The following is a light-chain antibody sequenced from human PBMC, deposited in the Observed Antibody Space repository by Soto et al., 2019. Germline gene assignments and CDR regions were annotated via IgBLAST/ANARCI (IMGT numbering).Light chain of an antibody. V-gene: IGKV3-20*01. J-gene: IGKJ5*01. CDR3: QPYRSSPLIT. CDR1: QSVRSNF. Sequence: EIVLTQSPGTLPLSPGERATLSCRASQSVRSNFLAWYQQKPGQAPSLFIYDASIRATGVPDRSSGSGAGTDFSLTISRLEPADFSVYYCQPYRSSPLITFGQGTRLEIK. CDR2: DAS.